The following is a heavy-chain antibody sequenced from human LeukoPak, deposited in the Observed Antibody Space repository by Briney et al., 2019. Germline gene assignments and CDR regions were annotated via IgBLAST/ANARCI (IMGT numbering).Heavy chain of an antibody. CDR3: ARDDGGHDN. D-gene: IGHD5-12*01. CDR1: SGSISSYY. Sequence: SETLSLTCTVSSGSISSYYWSWIRQPPGKGLEWIGYIYYSGNTNYNPSLKSRLTMSVDTSKNQFSLKLSSVTAADTAVYYCARDDGGHDNWGQGTLVTVSS. J-gene: IGHJ4*02. V-gene: IGHV4-59*01. CDR2: IYYSGNT.